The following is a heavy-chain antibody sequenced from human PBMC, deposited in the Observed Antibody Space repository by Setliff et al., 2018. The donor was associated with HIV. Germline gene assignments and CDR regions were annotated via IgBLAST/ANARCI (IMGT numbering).Heavy chain of an antibody. V-gene: IGHV1-18*01. D-gene: IGHD3-10*01. Sequence: ASVKVSCKASGYTFTSYGVTWVRQAPGQGLEWMGWISVYNGNKNYAQKFQGRVTMTRDTSISTAYMELSSLTSEDTGVYYCASGKGVGGVIITGGLDVWGKGTTVTVSS. CDR2: ISVYNGNK. J-gene: IGHJ6*04. CDR3: ASGKGVGGVIITGGLDV. CDR1: GYTFTSYG.